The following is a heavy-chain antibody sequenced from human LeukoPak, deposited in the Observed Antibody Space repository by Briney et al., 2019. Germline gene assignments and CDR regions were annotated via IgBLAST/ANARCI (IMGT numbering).Heavy chain of an antibody. V-gene: IGHV4-39*01. D-gene: IGHD3-3*01. J-gene: IGHJ3*02. CDR3: ARVKVKGVVGLAFDI. Sequence: SETLSLTCTVSGGSISSSSYYWGWIRQPPGKGLEWIGSMYYSGSTHYNPSLKSRVTISVDTSKNQFSLKLSSVTAADTAVYYCARVKVKGVVGLAFDIWGQGTMVTVSS. CDR1: GGSISSSSYY. CDR2: MYYSGST.